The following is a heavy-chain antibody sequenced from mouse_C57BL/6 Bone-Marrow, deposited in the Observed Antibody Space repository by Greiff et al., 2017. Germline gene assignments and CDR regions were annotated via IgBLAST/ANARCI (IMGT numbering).Heavy chain of an antibody. CDR2: INPGSGGT. D-gene: IGHD2-4*01. V-gene: IGHV1-54*01. CDR1: GYAFTNYL. CDR3: AKPYDYDYAMDY. Sequence: VQLQQSGAELVRPGTSVKVSCKASGYAFTNYLIEWVKQRPGQGLEWIGVINPGSGGTNYNEKFKGKATLTADKSSSTAYMQLSSLTSEDSAVYFCAKPYDYDYAMDYWGQGTSVTVSS. J-gene: IGHJ4*01.